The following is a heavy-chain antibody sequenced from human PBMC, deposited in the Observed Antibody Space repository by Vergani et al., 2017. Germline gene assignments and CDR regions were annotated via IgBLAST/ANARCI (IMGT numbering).Heavy chain of an antibody. CDR1: GFTFSTFG. CDR3: ATAHPGDYIHF. Sequence: EVQVVESGGGLVKPGGSLRLSCADSGFTFSTFGMNWVRQAPGKGLEWVSSISVSSTYISYTDSVKGRFTISRDNAKNSLFLQMNSLRAEDTAVYFCATAHPGDYIHFWGQGILVTVSS. V-gene: IGHV3-21*04. CDR2: ISVSSTYI. J-gene: IGHJ4*02. D-gene: IGHD4-17*01.